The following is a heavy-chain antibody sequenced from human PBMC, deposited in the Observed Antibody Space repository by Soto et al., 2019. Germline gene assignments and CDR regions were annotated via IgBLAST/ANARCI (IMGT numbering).Heavy chain of an antibody. Sequence: GASVKVSCKASGYTFTSYAMHWVRQAPGQRLEWMGWINAGNGNTKYSQKFQGRVTITRDTSASTAYMELSSLRSEDTAVYYCASGIVATIERGYYYYYGMDVWGQGTTVTVSS. CDR3: ASGIVATIERGYYYYYGMDV. V-gene: IGHV1-3*01. D-gene: IGHD5-12*01. CDR1: GYTFTSYA. J-gene: IGHJ6*02. CDR2: INAGNGNT.